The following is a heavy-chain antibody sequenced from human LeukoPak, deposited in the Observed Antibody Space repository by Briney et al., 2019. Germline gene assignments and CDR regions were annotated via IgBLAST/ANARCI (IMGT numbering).Heavy chain of an antibody. J-gene: IGHJ4*02. CDR1: GYTFTSYY. D-gene: IGHD3-10*01. CDR3: ARDPSDVLWFGESYFDY. CDR2: INPSGGST. Sequence: GASVKVSCEASGYTFTSYYMHWVRQAPGQGLEWMGIINPSGGSTSYAQKFQGRVTMTRDTSTSTVYMELSSLRSEDTAVYYCARDPSDVLWFGESYFDYWGQGTLVTVSS. V-gene: IGHV1-46*01.